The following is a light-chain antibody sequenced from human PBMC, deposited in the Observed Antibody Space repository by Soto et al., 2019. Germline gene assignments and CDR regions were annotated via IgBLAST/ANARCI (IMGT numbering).Light chain of an antibody. CDR3: QQNFNFPRT. J-gene: IGKJ1*01. Sequence: DIPLTQSPSSLSASVGDRVTITCRASQTIDTYLNWYQHKPGTAPKVLIYAATYLQNGVPSRFSGTGSGADFTLTTSSLQPEDFATYYCQQNFNFPRTFGQGTKVDIK. CDR2: AAT. CDR1: QTIDTY. V-gene: IGKV1-39*01.